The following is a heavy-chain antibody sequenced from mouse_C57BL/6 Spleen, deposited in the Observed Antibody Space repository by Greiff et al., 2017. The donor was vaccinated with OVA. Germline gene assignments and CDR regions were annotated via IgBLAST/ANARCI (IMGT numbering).Heavy chain of an antibody. Sequence: QVQLQQPGAELVKPGASVKMSCKASGYTFTSYWITWVKQRPGQGLEWIGDIYPGGGSTNYNEKLKRKATLTVDTSSSTAYMQLSSLTSEDSAVYFYARRYYGSTDWYFDVWGTGTTVTVSS. J-gene: IGHJ1*03. D-gene: IGHD1-1*01. CDR1: GYTFTSYW. CDR2: IYPGGGST. V-gene: IGHV1-55*01. CDR3: ARRYYGSTDWYFDV.